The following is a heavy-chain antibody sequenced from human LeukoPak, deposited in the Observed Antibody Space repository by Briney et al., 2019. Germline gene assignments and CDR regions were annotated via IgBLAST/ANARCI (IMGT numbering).Heavy chain of an antibody. V-gene: IGHV3-73*01. CDR1: GFTLSDSA. J-gene: IGHJ5*02. D-gene: IGHD1-26*01. Sequence: GGSLRLSCAASGFTLSDSAIHWVRQASGKGLEWVGLIDRPAKSYATAYGASVGGRFTISRDDSKNTAYLQMDSLKTEGTALYYCTRDRGTYNWLDPWGQGTLVTVSS. CDR2: IDRPAKSYAT. CDR3: TRDRGTYNWLDP.